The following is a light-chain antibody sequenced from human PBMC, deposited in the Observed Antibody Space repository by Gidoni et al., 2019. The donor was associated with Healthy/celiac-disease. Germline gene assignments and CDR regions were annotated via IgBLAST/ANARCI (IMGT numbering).Light chain of an antibody. CDR1: SSNIGAGYD. CDR3: QSYDSSLSGSYV. J-gene: IGLJ1*01. CDR2: GNS. V-gene: IGLV1-40*01. Sequence: QSVLPQPPSVSGAPGQRVTISCTGGSSNIGAGYDVHWYQQLPGTAPKLLIYGNSNRPSGVPDRFAGSKSGTSASLAITGLQAEDEADYYCQSYDSSLSGSYVFGTGTKVTVL.